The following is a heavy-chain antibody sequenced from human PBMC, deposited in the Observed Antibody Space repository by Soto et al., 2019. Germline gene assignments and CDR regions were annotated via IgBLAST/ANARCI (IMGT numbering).Heavy chain of an antibody. J-gene: IGHJ4*01. V-gene: IGHV1-8*01. D-gene: IGHD4-17*01. CDR3: ARTLYGDNVDD. CDR2: MYPNSGNT. Sequence: QVQLVQSGAEVKKPGASVKVSCKDSGYTFTSYDINWVRQATGQVLVWMGWMYPNSGNTGYAQKFQGRVTMTRNTAISTAYMELSSLISEDTAVYYCARTLYGDNVDDWGHGTPVTFSS. CDR1: GYTFTSYD.